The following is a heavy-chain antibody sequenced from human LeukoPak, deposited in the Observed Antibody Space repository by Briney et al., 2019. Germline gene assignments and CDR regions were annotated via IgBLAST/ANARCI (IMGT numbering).Heavy chain of an antibody. V-gene: IGHV3-23*01. CDR2: ICGSSSST. CDR1: GFSFSSYA. J-gene: IGHJ4*02. Sequence: GGSLRLSCAASGFSFSSYAMNWVRQAPGKGLEWVSVICGSSSSTYYVDSVKGRFTISRDNSKNTLYLQMNSLRAEDTAVYYCAAQQWLVSTVDYWGQGTLVTVSS. CDR3: AAQQWLVSTVDY. D-gene: IGHD6-19*01.